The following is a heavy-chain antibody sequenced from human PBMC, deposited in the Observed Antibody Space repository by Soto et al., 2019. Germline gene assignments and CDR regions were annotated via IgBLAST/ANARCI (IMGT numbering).Heavy chain of an antibody. J-gene: IGHJ6*01. CDR1: GFTFSSYA. CDR2: ISGSGGST. V-gene: IGHV3-23*01. CDR3: AKDRLGYCTNGGCVYGMGV. Sequence: EVQLLESGGGLVQPGGSLRLSCAASGFTFSSYAMNWVRQAPGKGLEWVSAISGSGGSTYYADSVKGRFTISRDNSKNAKYLQRNSRRAEDTGVYYCAKDRLGYCTNGGCVYGMGVWGQGTTVTVSS. D-gene: IGHD2-8*01.